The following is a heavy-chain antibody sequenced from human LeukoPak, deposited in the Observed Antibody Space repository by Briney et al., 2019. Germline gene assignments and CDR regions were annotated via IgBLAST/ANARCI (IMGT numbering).Heavy chain of an antibody. Sequence: TPSQTLSLTCTVSGGSISSGGYYWSWIRQQPGKGLLWIGYIYYSGSTYYNPSLKSRVTISVDTSKNQFSLKLSSVTAADTAVYYCARRVQHPNWFDPWGQGTLVTVSS. CDR3: ARRVQHPNWFDP. J-gene: IGHJ5*02. CDR2: IYYSGST. CDR1: GGSISSGGYY. V-gene: IGHV4-31*03.